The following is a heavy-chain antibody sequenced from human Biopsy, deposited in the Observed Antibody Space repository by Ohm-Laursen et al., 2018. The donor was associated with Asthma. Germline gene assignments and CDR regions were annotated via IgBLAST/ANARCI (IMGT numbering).Heavy chain of an antibody. V-gene: IGHV3-23*01. CDR1: GFPFRGFG. Sequence: SLRLSCAASGFPFRGFGMTWVRQAPGRGLEWVATISGGGPSTFYAASVKGRFTISSDNSKNTLYLQMNSLRAEDTALYYCGRERSYMVDYWGQGTLVIVSS. CDR2: ISGGGPST. D-gene: IGHD3-10*01. J-gene: IGHJ4*02. CDR3: GRERSYMVDY.